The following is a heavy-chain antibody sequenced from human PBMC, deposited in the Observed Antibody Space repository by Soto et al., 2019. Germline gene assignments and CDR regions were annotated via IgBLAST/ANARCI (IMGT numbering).Heavy chain of an antibody. D-gene: IGHD5-18*01. V-gene: IGHV3-11*01. CDR3: EKKVRCSYGSDY. CDR2: ISSSGSII. Sequence: QVQLVESGGGLVKPGGSLRLSCAASGFTFSDYYMSWIRQAPGEGLEWLSSISSSGSIIYYADSVKGRFTISRDNAKNSMYLQMNSLRAEDTAVYYCEKKVRCSYGSDYWGQGTQVTVSS. CDR1: GFTFSDYY. J-gene: IGHJ4*02.